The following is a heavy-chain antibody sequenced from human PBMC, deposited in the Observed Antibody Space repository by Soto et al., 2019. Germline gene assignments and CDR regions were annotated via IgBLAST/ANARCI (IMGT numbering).Heavy chain of an antibody. CDR3: ARGAIVGAGIHDY. CDR1: GFPFTTYW. D-gene: IGHD6-13*01. V-gene: IGHV3-7*01. J-gene: IGHJ4*02. Sequence: GGSLRLSCAASGFPFTTYWMNWVRPAPGKGLEWVANIRQDGNEKYYVESVKGRFTISRDNAENSLYLQMNSLRVEDTGVYYCARGAIVGAGIHDYWGQGTLVTVSS. CDR2: IRQDGNEK.